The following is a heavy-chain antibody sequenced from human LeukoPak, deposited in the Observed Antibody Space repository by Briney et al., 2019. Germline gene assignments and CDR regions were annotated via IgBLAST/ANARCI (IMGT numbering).Heavy chain of an antibody. CDR2: IYSGGST. CDR3: ARDLGDFGGGY. V-gene: IGHV3-53*01. J-gene: IGHJ4*02. Sequence: PGGSLRLSCAASGFTFSSNYMSWVRQAPGKGLGWVSVIYSGGSTYYADSVKGRFTISRDNSKNTLYLQMNSLRAEDTAVYYCARDLGDFGGGYWGQGTLVTVSS. CDR1: GFTFSSNY. D-gene: IGHD3-10*01.